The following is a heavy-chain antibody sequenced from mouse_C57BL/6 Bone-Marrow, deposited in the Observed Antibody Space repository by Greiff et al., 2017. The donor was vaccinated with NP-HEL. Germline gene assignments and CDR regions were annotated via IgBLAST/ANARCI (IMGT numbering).Heavy chain of an antibody. V-gene: IGHV1-72*01. CDR2: IDPNRGGT. CDR3: ARPSGSSYVWFAY. D-gene: IGHD1-1*01. J-gene: IGHJ3*01. Sequence: QQSCKASGYTFTSYWMHWVTQRPGRGLEWIGRIDPNRGGTKYNEKFKSKATLTVDKPSSTAYMQLSSLTSEDSAVYYCARPSGSSYVWFAYWGQGTLVTVSA. CDR1: GYTFTSYW.